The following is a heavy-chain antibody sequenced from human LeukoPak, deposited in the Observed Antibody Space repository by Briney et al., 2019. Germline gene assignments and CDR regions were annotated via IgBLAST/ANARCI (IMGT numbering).Heavy chain of an antibody. V-gene: IGHV1-46*01. D-gene: IGHD1/OR15-1a*01. J-gene: IGHJ1*01. CDR3: ARPGVGSHEQAEYFQH. Sequence: GASVKVSCKASGYTFINYHIHWVRQAPGQGLEWMGVINPSRGRTTYAQKFQGRVTMTRDTSTSTVYMELSSLRSEDTAVYYCARPGVGSHEQAEYFQHWGQGTTVTVSS. CDR1: GYTFINYH. CDR2: INPSRGRT.